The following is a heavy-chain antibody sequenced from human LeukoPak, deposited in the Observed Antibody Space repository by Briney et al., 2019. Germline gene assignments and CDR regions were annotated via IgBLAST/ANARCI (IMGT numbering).Heavy chain of an antibody. CDR1: GGTSSSYA. D-gene: IGHD6-13*01. CDR2: IIPILGIA. Sequence: GASVKVSCKASGGTSSSYAISWVRQAPGQGLEWMGWIIPILGIANYAQKFQGRVTITADKSTSTAYMELSSLRSEDTAVYYCARAGYSSSWWRYWGQGTLVTVSS. CDR3: ARAGYSSSWWRY. V-gene: IGHV1-69*04. J-gene: IGHJ4*02.